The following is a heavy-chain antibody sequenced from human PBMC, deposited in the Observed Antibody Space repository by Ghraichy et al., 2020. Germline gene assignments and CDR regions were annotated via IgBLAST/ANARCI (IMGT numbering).Heavy chain of an antibody. CDR1: GGSISSSSW. CDR2: IYYRGTT. CDR3: ARAGFFNRLSLDIDS. D-gene: IGHD3-16*02. V-gene: IGHV4-4*02. J-gene: IGHJ4*02. Sequence: SCAVSGGSISSSSWWTWVRQSPEKGLEWIGEIYYRGTTNYNPSLKGRVTVSLDKARDYFSLEMTSVTAADTGIYYCARAGFFNRLSLDIDSRGQGILVTVSS.